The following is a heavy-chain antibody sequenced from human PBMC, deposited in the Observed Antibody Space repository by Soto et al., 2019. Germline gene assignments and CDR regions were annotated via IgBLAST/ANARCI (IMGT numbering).Heavy chain of an antibody. V-gene: IGHV4-4*07. CDR1: GGSISSYY. Sequence: SETLSLTCTVSGGSISSYYWSWTRQPAGKGLEWIGRIYTSGSTNYNPSLKSRVTMSVDTSKNQFSLKLSSVTAADTAVYYCARDFSSMVRGPNWFDPWGKGTLVTVSS. CDR3: ARDFSSMVRGPNWFDP. J-gene: IGHJ5*02. CDR2: IYTSGST. D-gene: IGHD3-10*01.